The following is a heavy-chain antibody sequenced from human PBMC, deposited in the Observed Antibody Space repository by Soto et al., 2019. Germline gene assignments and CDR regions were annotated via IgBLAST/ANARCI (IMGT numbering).Heavy chain of an antibody. CDR1: GGTFSSYA. J-gene: IGHJ6*02. V-gene: IGHV1-69*12. CDR2: IMPIFGTP. CDR3: ARAKDRPQLGGNYYYIMDV. Sequence: QVPLVQSGSEVKKPGSSVKVSCKASGGTFSSYAISWVRQVPGQGLEWMGGIMPIFGTPDYAQKFQGRVTITADESTSIAYMELSSLRSEDTGVYYCARAKDRPQLGGNYYYIMDVWGQGTTVTVSS. D-gene: IGHD3-10*01.